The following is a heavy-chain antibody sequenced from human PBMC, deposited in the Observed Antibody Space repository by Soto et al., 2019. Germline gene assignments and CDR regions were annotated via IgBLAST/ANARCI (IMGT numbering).Heavy chain of an antibody. D-gene: IGHD1-26*01. V-gene: IGHV3-30*03. CDR2: ISYDGSNK. J-gene: IGHJ4*02. CDR1: GFTFSSYG. Sequence: GGSLRLSCAASGFTFSSYGMHWVRQAPGKGLEWVAVISYDGSNKYYADSVKGRFTISRDNSKNTLYLQMNSLRAENTAVYYCASPRYSGSYSYFDYWGQGTLVTVSS. CDR3: ASPRYSGSYSYFDY.